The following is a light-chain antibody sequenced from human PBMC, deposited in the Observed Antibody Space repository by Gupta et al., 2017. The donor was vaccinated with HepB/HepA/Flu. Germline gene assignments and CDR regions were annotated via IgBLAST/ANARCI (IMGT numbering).Light chain of an antibody. CDR1: SSDVGTYNR. CDR3: SSYTAYNTYV. J-gene: IGLJ1*01. V-gene: IGLV2-18*02. Sequence: QSALTQPPSVSESPGQAVTISCTGASSDVGTYNRVSWYQQPPGTAPKLMIYEVSNRPSGVPDRFSGSKSGNTASLTISGLRVEDEADYYCSSYTAYNTYVFGTGTKVTVL. CDR2: EVS.